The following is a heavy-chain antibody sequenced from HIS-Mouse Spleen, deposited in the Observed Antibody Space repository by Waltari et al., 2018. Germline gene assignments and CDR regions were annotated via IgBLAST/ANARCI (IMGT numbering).Heavy chain of an antibody. V-gene: IGHV4-4*07. CDR2: IYTSGST. CDR1: GGPISSYS. D-gene: IGHD3-3*01. J-gene: IGHJ3*02. CDR3: ARDFHDFWSGYYGGDKKHDAFDI. Sequence: QVQLQESGPGLVKPSETLSLTCTVSGGPISSYSWRWIRQPARKGPERIGRIYTSGSTNYNPSLKSRVTMSVDTSKNQFSLKLSSVTAADTAVYYCARDFHDFWSGYYGGDKKHDAFDIWGQGTMVTVSS.